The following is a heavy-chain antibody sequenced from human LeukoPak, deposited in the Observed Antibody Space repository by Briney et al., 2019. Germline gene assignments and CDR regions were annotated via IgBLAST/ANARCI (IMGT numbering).Heavy chain of an antibody. CDR2: ININSDGR. V-gene: IGHV1-2*02. CDR3: ARDRGSYRFDP. Sequence: AAVKVSCKASAYTFTDNYMHWVRQAPGQGLEWMGWININSDGRKYALQFQGRVTMTRDTSSSTAYLELSRLRSDDTAVYYCARDRGSYRFDPWGQGPLVTVS. CDR1: AYTFTDNY. D-gene: IGHD3-16*02. J-gene: IGHJ5*02.